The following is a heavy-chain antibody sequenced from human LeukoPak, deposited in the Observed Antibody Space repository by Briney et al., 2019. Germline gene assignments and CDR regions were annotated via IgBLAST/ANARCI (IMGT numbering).Heavy chain of an antibody. CDR3: ARTLSIVVVPAAIPNWFDP. CDR1: GGSISSSSYY. CDR2: IYYSGST. V-gene: IGHV4-39*01. Sequence: SETLSLTCTVSGGSISSSSYYWGWIRQPPGKGLEWIGTIYYSGSTYYNPSLKSRLTISVDTSKNQFSLKLSSVTAADTAVYYCARTLSIVVVPAAIPNWFDPWGQGTLVTVSS. J-gene: IGHJ5*02. D-gene: IGHD2-2*02.